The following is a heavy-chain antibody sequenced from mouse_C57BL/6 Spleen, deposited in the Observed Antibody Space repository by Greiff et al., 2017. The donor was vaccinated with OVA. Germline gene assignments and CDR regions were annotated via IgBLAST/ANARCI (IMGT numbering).Heavy chain of an antibody. V-gene: IGHV1-26*01. CDR3: ARDYGSSYPAWFAY. Sequence: EVQLQQSGPELVKPGASVKISCKASGYTFTDYYMNWVKQSHGKSLVLIGAIYPNNGGTSYNQKFKGKATLTVEKSSSTAYMELRSLTSEDSAVYYCARDYGSSYPAWFAYWGQRTLVTGSA. J-gene: IGHJ3*01. CDR2: IYPNNGGT. D-gene: IGHD1-1*01. CDR1: GYTFTDYY.